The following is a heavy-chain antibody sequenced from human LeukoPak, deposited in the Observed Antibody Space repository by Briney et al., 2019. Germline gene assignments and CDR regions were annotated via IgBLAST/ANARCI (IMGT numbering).Heavy chain of an antibody. CDR2: IRSKADTYAT. V-gene: IGHV3-73*01. CDR1: GFTFSDSA. D-gene: IGHD6-19*01. J-gene: IGHJ4*02. CDR3: TREYSSGWPFDF. Sequence: GGSLKLSCAASGFTFSDSAIHWVRQATGKGLEWVGRIRSKADTYATTYAASLKDRFTISRDDSRNRAYLQMSSLRTEDTAVYYCTREYSSGWPFDFWGQGTLVTVSS.